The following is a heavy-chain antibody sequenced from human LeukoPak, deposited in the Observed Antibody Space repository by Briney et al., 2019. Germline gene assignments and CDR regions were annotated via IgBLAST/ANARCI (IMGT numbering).Heavy chain of an antibody. D-gene: IGHD3-10*01. CDR1: GYTFTSYG. Sequence: GASVKVSCKASGYTFTSYGISWVRQAPGQGLEWMGWIIAYNGNTNYAQKFQGRVTMTRNTSISTAYMELSSLRSEDTAVYYCARGPMVRGVRYYYYMDVWGKGTTVTISS. CDR3: ARGPMVRGVRYYYYMDV. J-gene: IGHJ6*03. V-gene: IGHV1-18*01. CDR2: IIAYNGNT.